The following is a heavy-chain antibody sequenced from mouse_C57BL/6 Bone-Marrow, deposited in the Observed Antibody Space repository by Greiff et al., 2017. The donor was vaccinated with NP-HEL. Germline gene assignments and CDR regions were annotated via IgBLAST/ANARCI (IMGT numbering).Heavy chain of an antibody. CDR2: ISSGGSYT. CDR1: GFTFSSYG. J-gene: IGHJ2*01. Sequence: EVNVVESGGDLVKPGGSLKLSCAASGFTFSSYGMPWVRQTPDKRLEWVATISSGGSYTYYPDSVKGRFPISRDNAKNTLYLQMSSLKSEDTAMYYCARHYYSNYFDYWGQGTTLTVSS. CDR3: ARHYYSNYFDY. V-gene: IGHV5-6*01. D-gene: IGHD2-5*01.